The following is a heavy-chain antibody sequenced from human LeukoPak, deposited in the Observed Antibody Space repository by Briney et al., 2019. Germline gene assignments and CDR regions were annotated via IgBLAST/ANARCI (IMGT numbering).Heavy chain of an antibody. CDR2: INPNSGGT. CDR3: ARDRVVVAATGCAFDI. CDR1: GYTFTGYY. Sequence: SVKVSCKASGYTFTGYYTHWVRQAPGQGLEWMGWINPNSGGTNYAQKFQGRVTMTRDTSISTAYMELSRLRSDDTAVYYCARDRVVVAATGCAFDIWGQGTMVTVSS. D-gene: IGHD2-15*01. J-gene: IGHJ3*02. V-gene: IGHV1-2*02.